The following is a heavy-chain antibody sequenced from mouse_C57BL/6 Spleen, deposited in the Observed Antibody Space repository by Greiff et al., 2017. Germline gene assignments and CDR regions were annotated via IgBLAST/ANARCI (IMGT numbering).Heavy chain of an antibody. CDR3: VRDYGSSFYYFDY. CDR1: GFSFNTYA. D-gene: IGHD1-1*01. V-gene: IGHV10-1*01. CDR2: IRSKSNNYAT. Sequence: EVQRVESGGGLVQPKGSLKLSCAASGFSFNTYAMNWVRQAPGKGLEWVARIRSKSNNYATYYADSVKDRFTISRDDSESMLYLQMNNLKTEDTAMYYCVRDYGSSFYYFDYWGQGTTLTVSS. J-gene: IGHJ2*01.